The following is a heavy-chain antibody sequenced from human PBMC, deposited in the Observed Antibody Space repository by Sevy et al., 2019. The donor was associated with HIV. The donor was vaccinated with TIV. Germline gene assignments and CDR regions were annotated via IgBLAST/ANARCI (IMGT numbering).Heavy chain of an antibody. CDR3: ARQSGVLDVDTAMPDASDL. J-gene: IGHJ3*01. Sequence: GGSLRLSCAGSGFTLSSYWMSWVRQAPGRGLEWVANIKQDGSEKYYVDSVKGRFTISRDNAENSMYLQMNSLRDEDTAMYYCARQSGVLDVDTAMPDASDLWGRGTMVTVSS. D-gene: IGHD5-18*01. CDR1: GFTLSSYW. V-gene: IGHV3-7*01. CDR2: IKQDGSEK.